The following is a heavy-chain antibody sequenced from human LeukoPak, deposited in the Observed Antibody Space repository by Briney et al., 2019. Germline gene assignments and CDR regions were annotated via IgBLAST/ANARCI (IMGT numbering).Heavy chain of an antibody. CDR2: IGGSDSIV. D-gene: IGHD6-19*01. V-gene: IGHV3-11*01. J-gene: IGHJ4*02. CDR1: EFTVNDYY. CDR3: AREKVAGTFDS. Sequence: GGSLRLSCAVSEFTVNDYYMSWIRQVPGMGLEWVSDIGGSDSIVAYADSVKGRFSISRDFAKNSLYLQMNSLRAEDTAVYYCAREKVAGTFDSWGQGALVTVSS.